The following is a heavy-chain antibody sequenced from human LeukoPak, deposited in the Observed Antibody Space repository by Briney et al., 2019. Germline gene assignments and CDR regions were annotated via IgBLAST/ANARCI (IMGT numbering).Heavy chain of an antibody. CDR3: ASVYKHGMDV. J-gene: IGHJ6*02. V-gene: IGHV1-46*01. D-gene: IGHD5-24*01. CDR1: GYSFSTYY. CDR2: LNPSGGGS. Sequence: ASVKVSCKASGYSFSTYYMHWVRQAPGQGLEWMAILNPSGGGSNYAQKFQGRATLTRATSTGTVYMELSSLRSEDTAVYYCASVYKHGMDVWGQGTTVIVSS.